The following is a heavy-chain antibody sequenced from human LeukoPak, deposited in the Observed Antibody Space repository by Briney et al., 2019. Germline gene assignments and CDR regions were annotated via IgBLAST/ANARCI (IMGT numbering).Heavy chain of an antibody. V-gene: IGHV3-21*01. CDR1: GFTVSSNY. J-gene: IGHJ4*02. Sequence: TGGSLRLSCAASGFTVSSNYMSWVRQAPGKGLEWVSSVSSGGSWIYYADSLKGRLTISRDNAKNSLSLQMTSLRDEDTAVYYCTRDGSGSYQREFRFDYWGQGTLVTVSS. CDR3: TRDGSGSYQREFRFDY. CDR2: VSSGGSWI. D-gene: IGHD1-26*01.